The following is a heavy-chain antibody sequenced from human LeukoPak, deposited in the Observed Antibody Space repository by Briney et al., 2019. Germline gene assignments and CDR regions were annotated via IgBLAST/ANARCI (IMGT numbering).Heavy chain of an antibody. Sequence: SETLSLTCTVSRGSISPYYWSWIRQAPGKGLEWIGYIYYIGTTNYNPSLQSRLTMSVDTSTNQFTLNLASVTDADTAVYYCARGGFESCSAGSCLLGNCWGQGILVAVSS. CDR3: ARGGFESCSAGSCLLGNC. CDR1: RGSISPYY. D-gene: IGHD2-15*01. V-gene: IGHV4-59*01. CDR2: IYYIGTT. J-gene: IGHJ4*02.